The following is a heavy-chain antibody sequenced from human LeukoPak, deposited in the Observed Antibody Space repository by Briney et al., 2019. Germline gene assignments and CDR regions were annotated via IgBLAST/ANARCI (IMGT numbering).Heavy chain of an antibody. V-gene: IGHV3-30*03. CDR1: GFTFSSYG. D-gene: IGHD3-10*01. CDR2: ISYDGSNK. J-gene: IGHJ4*02. CDR3: ARHLNYYLDY. Sequence: GGSLRLSCAASGFTFSSYGMHWVRQAPGKGLEWVAVISYDGSNKYYADSVKGRFTISRDNAKNTLYLQMNSLRAEDTAVYYCARHLNYYLDYWGQGTLVTVSS.